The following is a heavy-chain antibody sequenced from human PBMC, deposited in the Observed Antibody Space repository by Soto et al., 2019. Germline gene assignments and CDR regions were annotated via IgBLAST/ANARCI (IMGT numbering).Heavy chain of an antibody. CDR1: GFTFSSYG. D-gene: IGHD6-13*01. V-gene: IGHV3-33*01. J-gene: IGHJ4*02. Sequence: GGSLRLSCAASGFTFSSYGMHWVRQAPGKGLEWVSVIWYDGSNKYFADSVKGRFTISRDNFKNTLYLQMNSLRAEVTALYYCARDILGIAAAGILDYWGQGTLVTVSS. CDR2: IWYDGSNK. CDR3: ARDILGIAAAGILDY.